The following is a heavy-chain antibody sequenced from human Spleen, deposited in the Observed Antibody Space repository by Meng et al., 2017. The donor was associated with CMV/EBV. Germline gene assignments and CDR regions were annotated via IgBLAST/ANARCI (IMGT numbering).Heavy chain of an antibody. V-gene: IGHV4-39*07. Sequence: SETLSLTCTVSGGSISSSSYYWGWIRQPPGKGLEWIGSIYYSGSTYYNPSLKSRVTISVDTSKNQFSLKLSSVTAADTAVYYCARATYYYGSGSYYWVSRGYFDYWGQGTLVTVSS. J-gene: IGHJ4*02. CDR3: ARATYYYGSGSYYWVSRGYFDY. CDR2: IYYSGST. CDR1: GGSISSSSYY. D-gene: IGHD3-10*01.